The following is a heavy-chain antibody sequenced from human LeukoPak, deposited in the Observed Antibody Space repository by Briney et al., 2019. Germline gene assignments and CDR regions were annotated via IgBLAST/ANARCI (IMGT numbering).Heavy chain of an antibody. CDR3: ARDRDDILTGYIDY. J-gene: IGHJ4*02. CDR2: ISSSGSTI. D-gene: IGHD3-9*01. V-gene: IGHV3-11*04. Sequence: GGSLRLSCAASGFTFSDYYMSWIRQAPGKGLEWVSYISSSGSTIYYADSVKGRFTISRDNAKNPLYLQMNSLRAEDTAVYYCARDRDDILTGYIDYWGQGTLVTVSS. CDR1: GFTFSDYY.